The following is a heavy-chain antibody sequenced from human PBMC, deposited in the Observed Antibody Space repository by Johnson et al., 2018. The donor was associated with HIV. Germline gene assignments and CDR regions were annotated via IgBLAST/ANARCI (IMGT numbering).Heavy chain of an antibody. CDR2: ISYDGSNQ. D-gene: IGHD1-26*01. Sequence: QVQLVESGGGVVQPGRSLRLSCAASGFTFSSYAMHWVRQAPGKGLEWVAVISYDGSNQYYADSVKGRFTISRDNSKNTLYLQMNSLRAEDTALYYCAKGLWATTPGGAFDIWGQGTMVTVSS. V-gene: IGHV3-30*04. CDR3: AKGLWATTPGGAFDI. CDR1: GFTFSSYA. J-gene: IGHJ3*02.